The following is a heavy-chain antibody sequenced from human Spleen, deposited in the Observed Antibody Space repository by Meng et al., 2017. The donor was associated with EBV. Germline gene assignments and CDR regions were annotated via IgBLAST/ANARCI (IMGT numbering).Heavy chain of an antibody. Sequence: EGKLVGSGGASVQPGGSLRLSCVPSGFSFSRYWMHRVRQAPGKGLEWVSRTNEDGGITTYADSVKGRFTISRDNTKNTLYLQMNSLRAEDTGVYFCSKDLVGSDDVWGQGTLVTVSS. J-gene: IGHJ4*02. V-gene: IGHV3-74*01. CDR3: SKDLVGSDDV. CDR1: GFSFSRYW. CDR2: TNEDGGIT. D-gene: IGHD5-24*01.